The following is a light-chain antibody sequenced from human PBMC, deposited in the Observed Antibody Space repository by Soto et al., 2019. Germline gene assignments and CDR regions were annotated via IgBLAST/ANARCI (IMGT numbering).Light chain of an antibody. V-gene: IGKV3-20*01. CDR2: VAS. Sequence: EIVFNKSPGTLSLPPGERATLSCRASQSVSSSYLAWYLQKPGQAPRLLIYVASSRATGVPDRFSGSGSGTDFTLTISRLEPEDFAVYYCQQYASSPRTFGQGTMVDIK. CDR3: QQYASSPRT. CDR1: QSVSSSY. J-gene: IGKJ1*01.